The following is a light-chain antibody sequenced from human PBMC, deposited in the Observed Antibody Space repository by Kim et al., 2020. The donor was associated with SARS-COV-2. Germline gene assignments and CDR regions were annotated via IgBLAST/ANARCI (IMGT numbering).Light chain of an antibody. CDR2: DAS. J-gene: IGKJ1*01. CDR1: QSVSNY. V-gene: IGKV3-11*01. Sequence: EIVLTQSPATLSLSPGERVTLSCRASQSVSNYLAWYQQKPGQAPRLLIYDASNRVTGIPARFTGSGSGTEFTLTISSLEPEDFAVYHSQQRSSCARTFVQRTQVDIK. CDR3: QQRSSCART.